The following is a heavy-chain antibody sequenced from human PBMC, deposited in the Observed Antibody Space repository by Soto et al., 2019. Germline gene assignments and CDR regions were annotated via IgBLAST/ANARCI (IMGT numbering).Heavy chain of an antibody. CDR1: GGTFSSYT. CDR3: ARGAPDCSGGSCYSGAFDI. Sequence: QVQLVQSGAEVKKPGSSVKVSCKASGGTFSSYTISWVRQAPGQGLEWMGRSIPILGIANYAQKFQGRVTITADKSTSTAYMELSSLRSEDTAVYYCARGAPDCSGGSCYSGAFDIWDQGTMVTVSS. D-gene: IGHD2-15*01. CDR2: SIPILGIA. V-gene: IGHV1-69*02. J-gene: IGHJ3*02.